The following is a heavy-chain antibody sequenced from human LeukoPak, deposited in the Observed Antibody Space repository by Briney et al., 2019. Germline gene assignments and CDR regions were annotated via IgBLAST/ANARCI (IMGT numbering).Heavy chain of an antibody. CDR1: GLTFSSYW. J-gene: IGHJ4*02. CDR2: IKQDGSEK. Sequence: GGSLRLSCAASGLTFSSYWMSWVRQAPGKGLEWVANIKQDGSEKYYVDSVKGRFTISRDNAKNSLYLQMNSLRAEDTAVYYCAKAVTMIVPSPYFDYWGQGTLVTVSS. CDR3: AKAVTMIVPSPYFDY. V-gene: IGHV3-7*03. D-gene: IGHD3-22*01.